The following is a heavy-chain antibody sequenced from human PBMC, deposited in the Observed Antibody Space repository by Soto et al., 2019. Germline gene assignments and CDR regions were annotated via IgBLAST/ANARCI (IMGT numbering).Heavy chain of an antibody. Sequence: GGSLRLSCAASGFTFSSYSMNWVRQAPGKGLEWVSSISSSSSYIYYADSVKGRFTISRDNAKNSLYLQMNSLRAEDTAVYYCARDRLLQLWLSWFDPWGQGTLVTVSS. J-gene: IGHJ5*02. D-gene: IGHD5-18*01. CDR3: ARDRLLQLWLSWFDP. CDR2: ISSSSSYI. CDR1: GFTFSSYS. V-gene: IGHV3-21*01.